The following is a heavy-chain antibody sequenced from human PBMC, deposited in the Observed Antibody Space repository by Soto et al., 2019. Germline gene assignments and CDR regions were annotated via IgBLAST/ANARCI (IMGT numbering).Heavy chain of an antibody. V-gene: IGHV1-2*02. J-gene: IGHJ5*02. CDR2: IAPSSGGT. D-gene: IGHD6-25*01. CDR1: GYTFTGSH. CDR3: ATDLGSGRIP. Sequence: VQLVQSGAEVKKPGASVKVSCKTSGYTFTGSHLHWVRQAPGQGLEWMGWIAPSSGGTNFARKFQGRVTMTRDTSISTAYMELSSLRSDDTAVYFCATDLGSGRIPWGQGTLVTVSS.